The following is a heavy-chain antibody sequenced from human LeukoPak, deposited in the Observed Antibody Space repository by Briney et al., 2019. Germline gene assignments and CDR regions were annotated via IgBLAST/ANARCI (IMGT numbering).Heavy chain of an antibody. CDR1: GFTFGDYA. CDR3: TRGGYCSSTSCYDYYGMDV. J-gene: IGHJ6*04. V-gene: IGHV3-49*04. Sequence: SGGSLRLSCTASGFTFGDYAMSRVRQAPGKGLEWVGFIRSKAYGGTTEYAASVKGRFTISRDDSKSIAYLQMNSLKTEDTAVYYCTRGGYCSSTSCYDYYGMDVWGKGTTVTVSS. D-gene: IGHD2-2*01. CDR2: IRSKAYGGTT.